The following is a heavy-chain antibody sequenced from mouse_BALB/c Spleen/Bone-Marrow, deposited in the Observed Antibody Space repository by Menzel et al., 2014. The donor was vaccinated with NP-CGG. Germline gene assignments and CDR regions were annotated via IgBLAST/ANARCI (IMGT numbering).Heavy chain of an antibody. V-gene: IGHV5-4*02. D-gene: IGHD1-1*01. Sequence: EVQLVESGGGLVKPGGSLKLSCAASGFTFSDYYMYWVRQTPEKRLEWVATISDGGSYTYYPDSVKGRFTVSRDNAKNNLYLQMSGLKSEDTAMYYCAREYGTSYDYYFDVWGAGTTVTVSS. CDR1: GFTFSDYY. CDR3: AREYGTSYDYYFDV. J-gene: IGHJ1*01. CDR2: ISDGGSYT.